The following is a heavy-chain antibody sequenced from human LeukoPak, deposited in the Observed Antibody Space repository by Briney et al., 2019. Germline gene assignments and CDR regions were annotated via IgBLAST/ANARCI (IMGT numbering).Heavy chain of an antibody. CDR2: ISYDGTNK. D-gene: IGHD3-10*01. J-gene: IGHJ4*02. CDR1: GFTFSSYA. V-gene: IGHV3-30-3*01. CDR3: ARGSWRLVRGAASFEF. Sequence: PGGSLRLSCAASGFTFSSYAMHWVRQAAGKGLEWVAIISYDGTNKGYADSVKGRFTISRDNSKNTLYLQMNSLRTEDTAVYYCARGSWRLVRGAASFEFWGQGALVTVSS.